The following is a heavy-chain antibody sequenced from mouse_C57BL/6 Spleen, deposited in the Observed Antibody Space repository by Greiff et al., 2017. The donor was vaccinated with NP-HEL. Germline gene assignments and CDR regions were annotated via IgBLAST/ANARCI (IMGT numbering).Heavy chain of an antibody. V-gene: IGHV1-81*01. CDR2: IYPRSGNT. CDR3: ARGTVVATSKAY. CDR1: GYTFTSYG. J-gene: IGHJ3*01. Sequence: VKLQQSGAELARPGASVKLSCKASGYTFTSYGISWVKQRPGQGLEWIGEIYPRSGNTYYNEKFKGKATLTADKSSSTAYMELRSLTSEDSAVYFCARGTVVATSKAYWGQGTLVTVSA. D-gene: IGHD1-1*01.